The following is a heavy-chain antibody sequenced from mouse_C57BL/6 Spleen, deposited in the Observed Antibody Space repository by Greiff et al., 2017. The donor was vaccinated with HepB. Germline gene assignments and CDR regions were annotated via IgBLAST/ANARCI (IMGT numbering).Heavy chain of an antibody. CDR1: GFTFSDFY. Sequence: DVHLVESGGGLVQSGRSLRLSCATSGFTFSDFYMEWVRQAPGKGLEWIAASRNKANDYTTEYSASVKGRFIVSRDTSQSILYLQMNALRAEDTAIYYCARESYYGNYFDYWGQGTTLTVSS. CDR2: SRNKANDYTT. CDR3: ARESYYGNYFDY. V-gene: IGHV7-1*01. J-gene: IGHJ2*01. D-gene: IGHD1-1*01.